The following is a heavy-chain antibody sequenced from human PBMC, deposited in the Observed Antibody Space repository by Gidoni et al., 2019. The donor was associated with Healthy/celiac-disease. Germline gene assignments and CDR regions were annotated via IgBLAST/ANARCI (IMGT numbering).Heavy chain of an antibody. Sequence: QVTLKESGPVLVKPTETLTLTCTVPGFSLSTARMGVSWIRQPPGKALEWLAHIFSNDEKSYSTSLKSRLTISKDTSRSQVILTMTNMDPVDTATYYCARIRSLPTTVTIINWFDPWGQGTLVTVSS. J-gene: IGHJ5*02. CDR1: GFSLSTARMG. D-gene: IGHD4-4*01. CDR2: IFSNDEK. V-gene: IGHV2-26*01. CDR3: ARIRSLPTTVTIINWFDP.